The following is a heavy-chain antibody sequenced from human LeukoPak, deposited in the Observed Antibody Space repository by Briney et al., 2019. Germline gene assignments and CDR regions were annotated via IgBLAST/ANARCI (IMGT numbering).Heavy chain of an antibody. V-gene: IGHV4-39*01. Sequence: SETLSLTCTVSGGSISSSSYYWGWIRQPPGKGLEWIGSIYYSGSTYYNPSLKSRVTISVVTSKNQFSLKLSSVTAADTAVYYCARLQYSSGWSPFFDYWGQGTLVTVSS. CDR2: IYYSGST. J-gene: IGHJ4*02. D-gene: IGHD6-19*01. CDR1: GGSISSSSYY. CDR3: ARLQYSSGWSPFFDY.